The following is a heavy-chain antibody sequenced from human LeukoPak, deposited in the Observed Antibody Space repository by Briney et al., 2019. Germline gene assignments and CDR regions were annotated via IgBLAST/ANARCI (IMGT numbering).Heavy chain of an antibody. CDR1: GGFISSGGYY. Sequence: SETLSLTCTVSGGFISSGGYYWSWIRQPAGKGLEWIGRIYSGGSTNYNSSLKSRVTISVDTSKNQFSLNLSSVTAADTAMYYCARAVLATKSEHWFDSWGQGTLVTVSS. V-gene: IGHV4-61*10. J-gene: IGHJ5*01. D-gene: IGHD2-8*01. CDR3: ARAVLATKSEHWFDS. CDR2: IYSGGST.